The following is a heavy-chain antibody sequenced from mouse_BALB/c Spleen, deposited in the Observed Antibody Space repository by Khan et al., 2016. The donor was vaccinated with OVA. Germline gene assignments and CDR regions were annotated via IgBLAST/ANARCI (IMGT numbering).Heavy chain of an antibody. CDR2: ISYSGTT. CDR3: ARGRSY. CDR1: GFSITSDYA. Sequence: EVQLQESGPGLVKPSQSLSLTCTVTGFSITSDYAWNWIRQFPENKLDWMGYISYSGTTSYPPSLKSRISITRDTSQNQFFLQLKSATTEDTAAYYCARGRSYWGQGTLVTVSA. V-gene: IGHV3-2*02. J-gene: IGHJ3*01.